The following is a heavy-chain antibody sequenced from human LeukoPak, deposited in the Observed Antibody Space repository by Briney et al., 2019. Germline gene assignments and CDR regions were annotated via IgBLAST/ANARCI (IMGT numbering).Heavy chain of an antibody. CDR2: IYSSGST. D-gene: IGHD6-13*01. Sequence: SETLSLTCTVSGGSISGYYWSWMRQPPGKGLEWIGYIYSSGSTNYNPSLKSRVTISVDTSKNQFSLKLSSVTAADTAVYYCARDTGSSWYSRQVFDYWGQGTLVTVSS. CDR3: ARDTGSSWYSRQVFDY. CDR1: GGSISGYY. V-gene: IGHV4-4*09. J-gene: IGHJ4*02.